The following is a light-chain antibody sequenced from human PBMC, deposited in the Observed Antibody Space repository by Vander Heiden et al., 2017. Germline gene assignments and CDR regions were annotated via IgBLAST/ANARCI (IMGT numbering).Light chain of an antibody. CDR1: HDISNY. V-gene: IGKV1-33*01. Sequence: DIQITHCPSPLSASVGDRVTIPCQASHDISNYYNWYQQKPRKPPKLLLYDASNFETAVPSRFRGSGCGTDFTIPISSLQPEDIAAYYCQQYGNLPPLTFGGGTKVEIK. J-gene: IGKJ4*01. CDR2: DAS. CDR3: QQYGNLPPLT.